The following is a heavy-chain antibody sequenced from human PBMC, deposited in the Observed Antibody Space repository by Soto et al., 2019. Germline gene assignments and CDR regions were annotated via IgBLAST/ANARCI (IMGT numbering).Heavy chain of an antibody. CDR1: GFTFSNAW. V-gene: IGHV3-15*01. Sequence: LRLSCAASGFTFSNAWMSWVRQAPGKGLEWVGRIKSKTDGGTTDYAAPVKGRFTISRDDSKNTLYLQMNSLKTEDTAVYYCAGDYYYGMDVWGQGTTVTVSS. J-gene: IGHJ6*02. CDR2: IKSKTDGGTT. CDR3: AGDYYYGMDV.